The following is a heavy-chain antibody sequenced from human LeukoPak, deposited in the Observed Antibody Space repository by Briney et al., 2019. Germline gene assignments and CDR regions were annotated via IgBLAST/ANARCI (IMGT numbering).Heavy chain of an antibody. D-gene: IGHD3-3*01. CDR3: AKDVPRADFWSGYAFDY. CDR1: GFTFSSYA. V-gene: IGHV3-23*01. CDR2: ISGSGGST. J-gene: IGHJ4*02. Sequence: GGSLRLSYAASGFTFSSYAMSWVRQAPGKGLEWVSAISGSGGSTYYADSVKGRFTISRDNSKNTLYLQMNSLRAEDTAVYYCAKDVPRADFWSGYAFDYWGQGTLVTVSS.